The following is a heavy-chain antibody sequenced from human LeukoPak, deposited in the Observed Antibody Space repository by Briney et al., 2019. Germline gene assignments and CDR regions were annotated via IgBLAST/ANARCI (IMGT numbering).Heavy chain of an antibody. D-gene: IGHD3-10*01. J-gene: IGHJ3*02. V-gene: IGHV3-74*01. CDR2: INSDGSST. CDR3: ARANYYGSGRAAFDI. CDR1: GFTFSSYW. Sequence: GGSLRLSCAASGFTFSSYWMHWVRQAPGKGLVWVSRINSDGSSTSYADSVKGRFTISRDNAKNTLYLQMNSLRAEDTAVYYCARANYYGSGRAAFDIWSQGTMVTVSS.